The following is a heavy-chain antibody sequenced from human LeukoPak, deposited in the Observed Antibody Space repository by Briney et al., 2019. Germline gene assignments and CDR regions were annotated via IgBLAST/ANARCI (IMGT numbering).Heavy chain of an antibody. CDR2: INGGNGDT. J-gene: IGHJ4*02. CDR3: AREYYYDSSGYDV. D-gene: IGHD3-22*01. V-gene: IGHV1-3*01. Sequence: GASVKVSCKASGYTFTNHEMHWVRQAPGQSLEWMGGINGGNGDTKYSQEFQGRVTISRDTSANTAYMELRSLRSDDTAVYYCAREYYYDSSGYDVWGQGTLVTVSS. CDR1: GYTFTNHE.